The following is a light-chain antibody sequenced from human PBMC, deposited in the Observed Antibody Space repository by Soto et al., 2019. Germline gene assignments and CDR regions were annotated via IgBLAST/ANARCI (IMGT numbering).Light chain of an antibody. CDR1: SSDVGAYKY. CDR3: SSFSATTSTTVV. V-gene: IGLV2-14*01. J-gene: IGLJ2*01. CDR2: EVS. Sequence: QSALTQPASVSGSPGQSITISCTGTSSDVGAYKYVSWYQQHPGKAPKLIIYEVSNRPSGVPNRFSASKSGNTASLTISGLQTEDEDDYFCSSFSATTSTTVVFGGGTKLTVL.